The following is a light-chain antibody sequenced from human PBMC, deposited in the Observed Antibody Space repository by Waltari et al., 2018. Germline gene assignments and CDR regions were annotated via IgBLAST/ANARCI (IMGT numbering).Light chain of an antibody. CDR2: YKSDSHN. CDR3: MIWHDSACF. J-gene: IGLJ2*01. CDR1: SGIHVGSYR. Sequence: AVLTQPSSLSASPGASARLTCALRSGIHVGSYRMYWSQQKQGSPPQFLLWYKSDSHNQQGTGVPRRFSASKDSSANAGILLISVLQSDDEADYYCMIWHDSACFFGGGTKLTVL. V-gene: IGLV5-45*03.